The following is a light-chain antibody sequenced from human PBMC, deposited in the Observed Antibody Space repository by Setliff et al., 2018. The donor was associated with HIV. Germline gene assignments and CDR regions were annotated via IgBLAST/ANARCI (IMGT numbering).Light chain of an antibody. CDR3: SSKTGSPTYV. J-gene: IGLJ1*01. CDR1: SNDFGGYDY. V-gene: IGLV2-8*01. CDR2: EVT. Sequence: QSALTQPPSASGSPGQSVSISCTGTSNDFGGYDYVSWYQQHPGKAPKLMIYEVTKRPSGVPDRFSGSKSGNTASLTVSGLQADDEADYYCSSKTGSPTYVCGSGTKVTVL.